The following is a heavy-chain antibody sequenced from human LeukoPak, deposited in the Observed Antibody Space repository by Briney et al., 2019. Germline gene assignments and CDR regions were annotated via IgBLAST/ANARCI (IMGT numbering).Heavy chain of an antibody. D-gene: IGHD6-13*01. V-gene: IGHV3-74*03. CDR2: INIDGSTT. CDR1: GFSVTSYW. J-gene: IGHJ4*02. Sequence: PGGSLRLSCGVSGFSVTSYWIHWARQGPGKGLVWVSRINIDGSTTTYADFVMGRFTISRDNAKNTVYLQMNSLRAEDTAVYYCTRGTGTAPGALGDHWGQGTLVTVSS. CDR3: TRGTGTAPGALGDH.